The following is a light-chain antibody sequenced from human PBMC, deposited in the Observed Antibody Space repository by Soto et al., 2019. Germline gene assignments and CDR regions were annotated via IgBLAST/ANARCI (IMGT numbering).Light chain of an antibody. CDR1: DSDVGAYNS. Sequence: QPVLAQPASVSGSPGQSITISCTGTDSDVGAYNSVSWYQQHPHKAPRLIIYKDTRRPSGISYRFSGSTSGNAASLTISAPQADDEADYFCCSSAPESTYVFGTGTKLTVL. CDR3: CSSAPESTYV. V-gene: IGLV2-23*01. CDR2: KDT. J-gene: IGLJ1*01.